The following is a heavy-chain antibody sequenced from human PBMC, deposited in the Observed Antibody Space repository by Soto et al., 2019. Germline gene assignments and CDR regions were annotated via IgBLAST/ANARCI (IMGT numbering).Heavy chain of an antibody. J-gene: IGHJ5*02. CDR1: GYTFTSYD. D-gene: IGHD2-15*01. CDR3: ARGGIVVVLAAHNWFDP. CDR2: MNPNSGNT. Sequence: QVQLVQSGAEVKKPGASVKVSCKASGYTFTSYDITWVRQATGQGLEWMGWMNPNSGNTGYAQKFQGRVTMTRNTSISTAYMELSSLRSEDTAVYYWARGGIVVVLAAHNWFDPWGQGTLVTVSS. V-gene: IGHV1-8*01.